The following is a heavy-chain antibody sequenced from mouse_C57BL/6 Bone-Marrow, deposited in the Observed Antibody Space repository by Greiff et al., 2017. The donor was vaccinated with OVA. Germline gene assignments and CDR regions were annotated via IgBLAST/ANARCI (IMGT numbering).Heavy chain of an antibody. D-gene: IGHD1-1*01. CDR2: ISSGGDYI. V-gene: IGHV5-9-1*02. CDR1: GFTFSSYA. Sequence: VQLKESGEGLVKPGGSLKLSCAASGFTFSSYAMSWVRQTPEKRLEWVAYISSGGDYIYYADTVKGRFTISRDNARNTLYLQMSSLKSEDTAMYYCTRERSSPYAMDYWGQGTSVTVSS. J-gene: IGHJ4*01. CDR3: TRERSSPYAMDY.